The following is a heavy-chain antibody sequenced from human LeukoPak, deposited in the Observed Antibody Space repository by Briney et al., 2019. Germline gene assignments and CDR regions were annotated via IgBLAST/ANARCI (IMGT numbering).Heavy chain of an antibody. D-gene: IGHD2-21*02. CDR1: GFTVSSNY. CDR3: ARDGQAYCGGDCYSDNWFDP. V-gene: IGHV3-21*01. J-gene: IGHJ5*02. CDR2: ISSSSSYI. Sequence: PGGSLRLSCAASGFTVSSNYMSWVRQAPGKGLEWVSSISSSSSYIYYADSVKGRFTISRDNAKNSLYLQMNSLRAEDTAVYYCARDGQAYCGGDCYSDNWFDPWGQGTLVTVSS.